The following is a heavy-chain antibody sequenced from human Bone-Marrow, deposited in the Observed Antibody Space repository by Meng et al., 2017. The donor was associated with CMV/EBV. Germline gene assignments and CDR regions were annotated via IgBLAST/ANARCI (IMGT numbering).Heavy chain of an antibody. CDR3: ASSFSGGSSGWWEY. V-gene: IGHV3-74*01. CDR1: GFTFSSYW. D-gene: IGHD6-19*01. Sequence: GESLKISCAASGFTFSSYWMHWVRQAPGKGLVWVSRINSDGSSTSYADSVKGRFTISRDNAKNTLYLQMNSLRAEDTAVYYCASSFSGGSSGWWEYWGQGTLVTVSS. J-gene: IGHJ4*02. CDR2: INSDGSST.